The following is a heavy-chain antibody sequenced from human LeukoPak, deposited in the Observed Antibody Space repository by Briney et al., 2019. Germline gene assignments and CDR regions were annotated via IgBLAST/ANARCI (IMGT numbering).Heavy chain of an antibody. Sequence: PGGSLRLSCVASGFTFSSYAMAWVRQAPGKGLEWVSAISGSGVTTHNAGSVKGRLSISRDNSKNTLYLQMNSLRAEDTALYYCAKKVVVGATSPYSDFQDWGQGTLVTVSS. CDR2: ISGSGVTT. J-gene: IGHJ1*01. CDR1: GFTFSSYA. CDR3: AKKVVVGATSPYSDFQD. D-gene: IGHD1-26*01. V-gene: IGHV3-23*01.